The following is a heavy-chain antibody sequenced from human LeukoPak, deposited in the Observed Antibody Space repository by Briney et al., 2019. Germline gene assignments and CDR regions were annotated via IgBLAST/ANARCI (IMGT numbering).Heavy chain of an antibody. CDR3: ARVDSSSWYGNWFDP. CDR2: IYYSGST. V-gene: IGHV4-59*01. CDR1: GGSISNYY. J-gene: IGHJ5*02. D-gene: IGHD6-13*01. Sequence: SETLSLTCTVSGGSISNYYWSWIRQPPWKGLEWIGYIYYSGSTNYNPSLKNRVTISIDTPRNQFSLNLISVTAAGTAVYFCARVDSSSWYGNWFDPWGQGTLVTVSS.